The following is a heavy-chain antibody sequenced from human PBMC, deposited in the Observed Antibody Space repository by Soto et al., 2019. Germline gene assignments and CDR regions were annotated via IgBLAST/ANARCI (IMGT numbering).Heavy chain of an antibody. CDR3: AHSQDCGVDCYSGSFYY. D-gene: IGHD2-21*02. CDR2: IYWNDDK. Sequence: QITLKESGPPLVNPTQPLTLTCTFSGFSLSTSGVGVGWIRQPPGKALEWLALIYWNDDKGYSPSLKSRLTITKVTSKNQVFLTMTNMDPVDTATYYCAHSQDCGVDCYSGSFYYWGQGTLVTVSS. V-gene: IGHV2-5*01. CDR1: GFSLSTSGVG. J-gene: IGHJ4*02.